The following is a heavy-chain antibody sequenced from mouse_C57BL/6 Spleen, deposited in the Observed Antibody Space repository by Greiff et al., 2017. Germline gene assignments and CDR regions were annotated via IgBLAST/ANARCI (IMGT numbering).Heavy chain of an antibody. D-gene: IGHD1-1*01. Sequence: QVQLKESGPGLVQPSQSLSITCTVSGFSLTSSGVHWVRQSPGKGLEWLGVIWSGGSTDYNAAFISRLSISKDNSKSQVFFKMNSLQADDTAIYYCARKGGGSSIYAMDYWGQGTSVTVSS. CDR2: IWSGGST. CDR1: GFSLTSSG. J-gene: IGHJ4*01. CDR3: ARKGGGSSIYAMDY. V-gene: IGHV2-2*01.